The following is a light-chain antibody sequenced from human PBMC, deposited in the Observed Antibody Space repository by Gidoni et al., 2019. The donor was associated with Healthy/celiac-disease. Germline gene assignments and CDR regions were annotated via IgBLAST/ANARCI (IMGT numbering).Light chain of an antibody. J-gene: IGLJ3*02. CDR2: RNN. CDR3: AAWDDSLSGPV. CDR1: SANIGSTY. V-gene: IGLV1-47*01. Sequence: HSVLTQPPSSSGPPGQRVAISCSVSSANIGSTYVYWYQQLPGTAPKLLIYRNNQRPSGVPDRFSGSKSGTSASLAISGRRSEDESDYYCAAWDDSLSGPVFGGGTKLTVL.